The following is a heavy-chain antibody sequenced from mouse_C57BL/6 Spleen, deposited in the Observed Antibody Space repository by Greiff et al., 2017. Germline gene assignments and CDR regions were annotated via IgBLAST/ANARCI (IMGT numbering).Heavy chain of an antibody. Sequence: EVKLMESGGGLVKPGGSLKLSCAASGFTFSDYGMHWVRQAPEKGLEWVAYISSGSSTIYYADTVKGRFTISSDNAKNTLFLQMTSLRSEDTAMYYCARGDGYYFWYFDVWGTGTTVTVSS. V-gene: IGHV5-17*01. D-gene: IGHD2-3*01. CDR3: ARGDGYYFWYFDV. CDR1: GFTFSDYG. J-gene: IGHJ1*03. CDR2: ISSGSSTI.